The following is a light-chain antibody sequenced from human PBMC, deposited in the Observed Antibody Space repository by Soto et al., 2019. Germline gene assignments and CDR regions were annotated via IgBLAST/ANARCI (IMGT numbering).Light chain of an antibody. J-gene: IGKJ2*01. CDR2: WAS. CDR1: QSVLYSSNNKNY. CDR3: QQYYSTPVT. Sequence: DIVMTQSPDSLAVSLGERATINCKSSQSVLYSSNNKNYLAWYQQKPGQHPKLLIYWASTRESGVPDRFSGSGSGTDFTLTISSLQAEDGAVYYCQQYYSTPVTFGQGTKLEIK. V-gene: IGKV4-1*01.